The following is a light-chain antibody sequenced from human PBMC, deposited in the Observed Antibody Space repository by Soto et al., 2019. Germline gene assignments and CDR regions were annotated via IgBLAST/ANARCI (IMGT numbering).Light chain of an antibody. CDR2: DVS. J-gene: IGLJ1*01. Sequence: QSVLTQPASVSGSPGQSITISCTGTSSDVGAYNYDSWYQQYPGEAPKVIIYDVSRRPAGVSNRFSGSKSGNTASLTISGLQTQDEADYYCSSSTSATTYVFGTGTKATVL. CDR3: SSSTSATTYV. V-gene: IGLV2-14*01. CDR1: SSDVGAYNY.